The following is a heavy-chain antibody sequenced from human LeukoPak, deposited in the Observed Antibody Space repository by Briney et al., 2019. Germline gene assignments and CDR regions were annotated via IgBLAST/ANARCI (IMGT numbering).Heavy chain of an antibody. CDR2: MNPNSGNT. V-gene: IGHV1-8*03. J-gene: IGHJ6*03. Sequence: ASVKVSCKASGYTFTSYDINWVRQATGQGLEWMGWMNPNSGNTGYAQKFQGRVTITRNTSISTAYMELSSLRAEDTAVYYCARADITMVRGVGYYYYMDVWGKGTTVTVSS. D-gene: IGHD3-10*01. CDR3: ARADITMVRGVGYYYYMDV. CDR1: GYTFTSYD.